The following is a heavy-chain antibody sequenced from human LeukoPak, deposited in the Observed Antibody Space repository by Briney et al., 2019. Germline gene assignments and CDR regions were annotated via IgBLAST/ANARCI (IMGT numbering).Heavy chain of an antibody. CDR1: GGSISSSNW. CDR3: ARVRLTYYYDSSGYFDY. Sequence: SGTLSLTCAVSGGSISSSNWWSWVRQPPGKGLEWIGEIYHSGSTNYNPSLKSRVTISVDKSKNQFSLKLSSVTAADTAVYYCARVRLTYYYDSSGYFDYWGQGTLVTVSS. V-gene: IGHV4-4*02. J-gene: IGHJ4*02. CDR2: IYHSGST. D-gene: IGHD3-22*01.